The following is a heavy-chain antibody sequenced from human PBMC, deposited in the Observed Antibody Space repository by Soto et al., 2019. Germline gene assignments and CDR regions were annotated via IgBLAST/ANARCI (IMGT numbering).Heavy chain of an antibody. CDR2: ISSIGSTI. CDR3: ARDGGYCSSTSCLRGYYYYYMDV. V-gene: IGHV3-11*01. CDR1: GFTFSDYY. D-gene: IGHD2-2*03. J-gene: IGHJ6*03. Sequence: GGSLRLSCAASGFTFSDYYMSWIRQAPGKGLEWVSYISSIGSTIYYADSVKGRFTISRDNAKNSLYLQMNSLRAEDTAVYYCARDGGYCSSTSCLRGYYYYYMDVWGKGTTVTVS.